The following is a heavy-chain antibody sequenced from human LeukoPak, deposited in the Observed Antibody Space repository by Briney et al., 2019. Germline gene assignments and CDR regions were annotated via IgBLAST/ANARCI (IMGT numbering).Heavy chain of an antibody. V-gene: IGHV4-59*01. CDR2: IYYSGST. Sequence: SETLSLTCTASGGSISSYYWSWIRQPPGKGLEWIGYIYYSGSTNYNPSLKSRVTISVDTSKNQFSLKLSSVTAADTAVYYCARINDFWSGYFHHDYWGQGTLVTVSS. CDR3: ARINDFWSGYFHHDY. D-gene: IGHD3-3*01. CDR1: GGSISSYY. J-gene: IGHJ4*02.